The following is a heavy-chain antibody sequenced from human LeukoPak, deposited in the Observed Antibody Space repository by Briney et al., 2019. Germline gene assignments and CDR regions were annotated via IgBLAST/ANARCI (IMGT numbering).Heavy chain of an antibody. CDR1: GGSISSYY. CDR2: IYYSGRT. J-gene: IGHJ4*02. V-gene: IGHV4-59*08. Sequence: PSETLSLTCTVSGGSISSYYWSWTRQPPGKGLEWIGYIYYSGRTNYNPSLKSRVTISVDTSKNQFSLKLSSVTAADTAVYYCARRTAAGNYFDYWGQGTLVTVSS. CDR3: ARRTAAGNYFDY. D-gene: IGHD6-13*01.